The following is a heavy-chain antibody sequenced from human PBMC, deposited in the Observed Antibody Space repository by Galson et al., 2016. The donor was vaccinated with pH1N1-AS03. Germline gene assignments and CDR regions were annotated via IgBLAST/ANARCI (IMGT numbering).Heavy chain of an antibody. Sequence: PGQGLEWVGGIRPISGAASYAQKFQGRLTITADNSKSTLYLQMDSLRAQDTAIYYCATWNYVANWGQGTLVTVSS. V-gene: IGHV1-69*06. CDR3: ATWNYVAN. CDR2: IRPISGAA. J-gene: IGHJ4*02.